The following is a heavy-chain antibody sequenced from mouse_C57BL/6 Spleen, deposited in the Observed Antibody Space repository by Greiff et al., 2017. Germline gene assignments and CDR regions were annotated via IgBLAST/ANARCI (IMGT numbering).Heavy chain of an antibody. J-gene: IGHJ2*01. CDR3: ARKTAQVIYYFDY. Sequence: QVQLQQPGAELVKPGASVKLSCKASGYTFTSYWMQWVKQRPGQGLEWIGEIDPSDSYTNYNQKFKGKATLTVDTSSSTAYMQLSSLTSEDSAVYYCARKTAQVIYYFDYWGQGTTLTVSS. D-gene: IGHD3-2*02. CDR1: GYTFTSYW. V-gene: IGHV1-50*01. CDR2: IDPSDSYT.